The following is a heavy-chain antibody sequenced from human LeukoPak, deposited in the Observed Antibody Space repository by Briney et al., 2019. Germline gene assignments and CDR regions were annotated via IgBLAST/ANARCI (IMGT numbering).Heavy chain of an antibody. Sequence: PSETLSLTCAVYGGSFSGYYWSWIRQPPVKGLEWIGEINHSGSTNYNPSLKSRVTISVDTSKNQFSLKLSSVTAADTAVYYCARGSSSDWYGAPFDYWGQGTLVTVSS. CDR3: ARGSSSDWYGAPFDY. J-gene: IGHJ4*02. D-gene: IGHD6-13*01. CDR2: INHSGST. CDR1: GGSFSGYY. V-gene: IGHV4-34*01.